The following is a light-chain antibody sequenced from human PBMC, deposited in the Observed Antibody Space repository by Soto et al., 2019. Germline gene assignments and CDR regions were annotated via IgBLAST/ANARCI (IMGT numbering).Light chain of an antibody. J-gene: IGKJ1*01. CDR1: QSVRSN. CDR2: EAS. CDR3: QRHNVWPAT. V-gene: IGKV3-15*01. Sequence: EIVMTQSPATLSVSPGERFTLSCRASQSVRSNLAWYQQKPGQAPRLLIYEASTRATGVPARFSGSGSGTEFTLTLSSLQSEDFAVYYCQRHNVWPATFVQGTKVEIK.